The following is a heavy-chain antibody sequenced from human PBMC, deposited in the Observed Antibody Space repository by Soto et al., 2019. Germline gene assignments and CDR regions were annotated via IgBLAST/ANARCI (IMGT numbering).Heavy chain of an antibody. Sequence: SETLSLTCAVYVGSFSGYYWSWIRQPPGKGLEWIGEINHSGVTNYKPSLKRRVTISVDTSKNQFSLQLKSVTAADTALYYCARFSGSYYYAMDVWGQGSTVTV. V-gene: IGHV4-34*01. CDR3: ARFSGSYYYAMDV. CDR2: INHSGVT. D-gene: IGHD6-19*01. J-gene: IGHJ6*02. CDR1: VGSFSGYY.